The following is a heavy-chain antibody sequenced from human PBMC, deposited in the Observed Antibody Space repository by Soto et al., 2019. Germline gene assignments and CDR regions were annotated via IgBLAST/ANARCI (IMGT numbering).Heavy chain of an antibody. CDR1: GFTFGDYA. Sequence: PGGSLRLSCTASGFTFGDYAMSWFRQAPGKGLEWVGFIRSKAYGGTTEYAASVKGRFTISRDDSKSIAYLQMNSLKTEDTAVYYCTRDDFDWLSLPRFDPWGQGTLVTVSS. J-gene: IGHJ5*02. CDR3: TRDDFDWLSLPRFDP. CDR2: IRSKAYGGTT. V-gene: IGHV3-49*03. D-gene: IGHD3-9*01.